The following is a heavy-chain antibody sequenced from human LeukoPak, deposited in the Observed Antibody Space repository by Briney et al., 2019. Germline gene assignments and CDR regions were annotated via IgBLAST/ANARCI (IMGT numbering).Heavy chain of an antibody. CDR1: GYTFTGYY. D-gene: IGHD3-10*01. J-gene: IGHJ5*02. CDR2: INPNSGGT. Sequence: ASVKVSCKASGYTFTGYYMHWVRQAPGQGLEWVGWINPNSGGTNYAQKFQGRVTMTRDTSISTAYMELSRLRSDDTAVYYCARGVRRYGSGSYYTGNWFDPWGQGTLVTVSS. V-gene: IGHV1-2*02. CDR3: ARGVRRYGSGSYYTGNWFDP.